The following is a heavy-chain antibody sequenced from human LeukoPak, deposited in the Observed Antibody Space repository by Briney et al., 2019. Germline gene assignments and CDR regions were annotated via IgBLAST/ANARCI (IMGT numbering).Heavy chain of an antibody. J-gene: IGHJ4*02. CDR1: GFTFTSSA. V-gene: IGHV1-58*01. D-gene: IGHD6-19*01. CDR3: AAAPDDFSSGRSPDPYYFDY. Sequence: GASVKVSCKASGFTFTSSAVQWVRQARGQRLEWIGWIVVGSGNTNYAQKFQERVTITRDMSTSTAYMELSSLRSEDTAVYYCAAAPDDFSSGRSPDPYYFDYWGQGTLVTVSS. CDR2: IVVGSGNT.